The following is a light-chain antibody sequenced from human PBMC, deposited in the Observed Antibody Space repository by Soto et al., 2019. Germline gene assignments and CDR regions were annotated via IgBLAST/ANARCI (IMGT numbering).Light chain of an antibody. Sequence: QSVLTQPASVSGSPGQSITISCTGTSSDVGGYNYVSWYQQHPGKAPKLMIYEVSHRPSGVSNRFSGSKSGNTASLTISGLQAEDEADYYCSSYTSSSTRDVFGTGTKLTVL. CDR3: SSYTSSSTRDV. V-gene: IGLV2-14*01. CDR2: EVS. J-gene: IGLJ1*01. CDR1: SSDVGGYNY.